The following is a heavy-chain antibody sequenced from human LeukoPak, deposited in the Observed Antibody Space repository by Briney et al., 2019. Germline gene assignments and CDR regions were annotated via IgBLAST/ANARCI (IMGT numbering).Heavy chain of an antibody. V-gene: IGHV4-59*08. CDR1: GGSISSYY. CDR2: SSYRGST. CDR3: ARTMTNTYYELPGAFDI. Sequence: KPSETLSLTCSVSGGSISSYYWSWIRQPPGKGLEWIGYSSYRGSTNYNPSLKGRVTVSGDTSKNQFSLKLTSVSAADTAVYYCARTMTNTYYELPGAFDIWGQGTLVTVSS. J-gene: IGHJ3*02. D-gene: IGHD3-3*01.